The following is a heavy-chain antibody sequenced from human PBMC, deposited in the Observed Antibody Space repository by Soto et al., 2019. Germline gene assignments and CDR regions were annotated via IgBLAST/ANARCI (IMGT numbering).Heavy chain of an antibody. CDR3: AKDLLRYFDWLVPDV. Sequence: PGGALRLSCAASGFTFSSYGIHWVRQAPGKGLEWVAVISYDGSNKYYADSVKGRFTISRDNSKNTLYLQMNSLRAEDTAVYYCAKDLLRYFDWLVPDVWGQGTTVTVSS. CDR1: GFTFSSYG. CDR2: ISYDGSNK. V-gene: IGHV3-30*18. D-gene: IGHD3-9*01. J-gene: IGHJ6*02.